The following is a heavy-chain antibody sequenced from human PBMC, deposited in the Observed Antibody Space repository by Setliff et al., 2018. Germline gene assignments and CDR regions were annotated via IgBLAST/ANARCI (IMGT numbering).Heavy chain of an antibody. D-gene: IGHD3-3*01. V-gene: IGHV3-11*04. CDR3: ARSYNFWSGPALDV. CDR2: ISSSSSTI. CDR1: GFTFSNYY. J-gene: IGHJ6*04. Sequence: PGGSLRLSCATSGFTFSNYYMTWIRQAPGKGLEWVSDISSSSSTIYYADSVKGRFTISRDNSKNTLYLQMNSLRAEDTAVYYCARSYNFWSGPALDVWGKGTTVTVSS.